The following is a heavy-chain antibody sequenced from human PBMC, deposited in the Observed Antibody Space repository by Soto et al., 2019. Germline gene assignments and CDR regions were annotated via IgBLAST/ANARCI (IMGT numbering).Heavy chain of an antibody. J-gene: IGHJ6*02. CDR3: AADRRLGELLYYYYGMDV. D-gene: IGHD3-10*01. CDR1: GFTFTSSA. CDR2: IVVGSGNT. V-gene: IGHV1-58*01. Sequence: GASVKVSCKASGFTFTSSAVQWVRQARGQRLEWIGWIVVGSGNTNYAQKFQEGVTITRDMSTSTAYMELSSLRSEDTAVYYCAADRRLGELLYYYYGMDVWGQGTTVTVSS.